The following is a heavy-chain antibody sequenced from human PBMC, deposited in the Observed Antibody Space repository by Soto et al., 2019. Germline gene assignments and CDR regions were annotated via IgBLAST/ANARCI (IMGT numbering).Heavy chain of an antibody. V-gene: IGHV3-23*01. CDR1: GFTFSNYA. CDR2: ISVSGGST. D-gene: IGHD1-26*01. Sequence: GGSLRLSCAVSGFTFSNYAMSWVRQSPGKGLAWVSSISVSGGSTYYADSVKGRFTISRDNSKNTLYLQMNSLRAEDTALYYCAKVPVGDQGRFDYWGQGTLVPVSS. CDR3: AKVPVGDQGRFDY. J-gene: IGHJ4*02.